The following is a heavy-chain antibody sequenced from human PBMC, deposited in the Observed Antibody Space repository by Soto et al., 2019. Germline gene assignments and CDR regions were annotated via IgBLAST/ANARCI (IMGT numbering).Heavy chain of an antibody. CDR3: ARAHGNYDLWSGYSIDY. CDR1: GGTFSSYA. CDR2: IIPIFGTA. V-gene: IGHV1-69*12. D-gene: IGHD3-3*01. J-gene: IGHJ4*02. Sequence: QVQLVQSGAEVKKPGSSVKVSCKASGGTFSSYAISWVRQSPGQGLAWMGGIIPIFGTANYAQKFQGRVTITADEPTSTAYRELSSLRSVDTAVYYCARAHGNYDLWSGYSIDYWGQGTLVTVSS.